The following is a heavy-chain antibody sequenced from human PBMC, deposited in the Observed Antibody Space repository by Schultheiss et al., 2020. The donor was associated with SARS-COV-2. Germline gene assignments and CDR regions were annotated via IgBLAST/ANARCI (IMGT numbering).Heavy chain of an antibody. D-gene: IGHD2-2*01. J-gene: IGHJ6*03. CDR3: ARDGGFCSSASCQNRGYFYYMDV. Sequence: GESLKISCAASGFTFSPYAMHWVRQAPGRGLEWVALISNDGTYKSYADSVKGRFTISRDSSKNTMFLQMNSLRPEDTAVFYCARDGGFCSSASCQNRGYFYYMDVWGRGTTVTVSS. CDR2: ISNDGTYK. CDR1: GFTFSPYA. V-gene: IGHV3-30*04.